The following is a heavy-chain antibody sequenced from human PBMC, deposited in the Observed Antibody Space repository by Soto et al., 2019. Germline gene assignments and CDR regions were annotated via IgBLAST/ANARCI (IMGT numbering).Heavy chain of an antibody. V-gene: IGHV1-8*01. CDR3: ARVTEKFAP. J-gene: IGHJ5*02. CDR1: GYTFTSYD. Sequence: QVQLVQSGAEVKKPGASVKVSCKASGYTFTSYDINWVRQATGQGLEWMGWMNPNSGNTGYAQKFQGRVTMTRNTSISTDYMELISMRSEDTSVYYCARVTEKFAPWVQGSLVTVSS. CDR2: MNPNSGNT.